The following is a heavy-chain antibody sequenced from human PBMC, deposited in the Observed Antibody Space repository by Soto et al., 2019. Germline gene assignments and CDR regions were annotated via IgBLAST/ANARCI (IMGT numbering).Heavy chain of an antibody. Sequence: QVQLVESGGGVVQPGRSLRLSCAASGFTFSSYGMHWVRQAPGKGLEWVAVIWYDGSNKYYADSVKGRFTISRDNSKNTLYLQMNSLRAEDTAVYYCAKGPGGSSWYSPASYYYYYGMDVWGQGTTVTVSS. CDR1: GFTFSSYG. V-gene: IGHV3-33*06. J-gene: IGHJ6*02. CDR2: IWYDGSNK. CDR3: AKGPGGSSWYSPASYYYYYGMDV. D-gene: IGHD6-13*01.